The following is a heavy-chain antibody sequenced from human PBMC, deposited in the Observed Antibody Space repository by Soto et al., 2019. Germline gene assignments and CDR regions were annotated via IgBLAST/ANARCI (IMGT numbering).Heavy chain of an antibody. CDR2: IYYSGST. D-gene: IGHD3-9*01. CDR1: GGSISGYY. CDR3: ARDILTGRYGTDV. V-gene: IGHV4-59*12. J-gene: IGHJ6*02. Sequence: SETLSLTCTVSGGSISGYYWSWIRQPPGKGLEWIGYIYYSGSTNYNPSLRSRVTISLDTSKNQFSLKLSSVTAADTAVYYCARDILTGRYGTDVWGQGTTVTVSS.